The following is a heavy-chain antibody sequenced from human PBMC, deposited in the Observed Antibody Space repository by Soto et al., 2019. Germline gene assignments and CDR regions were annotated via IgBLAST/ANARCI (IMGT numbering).Heavy chain of an antibody. V-gene: IGHV3-7*03. J-gene: IGHJ3*02. D-gene: IGHD3-3*01. Sequence: GGSLRLSCAASGFSFSSYLMNWVRQAPGKGLEWVANIKQDGSQKYYVDSVKGRFTISRDNAKSSLYLQLNSLRAEDTAIYYCARSNYDFWSGGSLDIWGQGTMVTVSS. CDR1: GFSFSSYL. CDR3: ARSNYDFWSGGSLDI. CDR2: IKQDGSQK.